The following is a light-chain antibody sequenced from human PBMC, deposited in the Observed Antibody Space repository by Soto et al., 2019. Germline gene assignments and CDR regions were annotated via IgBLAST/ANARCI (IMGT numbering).Light chain of an antibody. V-gene: IGLV2-14*01. CDR2: DVS. CDR1: RSDVGGYNY. CDR3: SSDTSHRTVV. Sequence: HSALTHPASVSGSPGQSIAISCTGTRSDVGGYNYVSWSQQPPGKAPKLILYDVSDRPSGVSTRFSGSKSGNTASLTISGLQADDEADYYCSSDTSHRTVVFGGGTKVTVL. J-gene: IGLJ3*02.